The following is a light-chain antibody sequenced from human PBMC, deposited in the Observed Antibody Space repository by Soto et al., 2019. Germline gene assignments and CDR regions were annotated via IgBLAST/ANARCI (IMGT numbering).Light chain of an antibody. Sequence: QSALTQPASVSGSPGQSITISCTGSSSDIRVYNYVSWYQQHPGKAPKLLIYDVTDRPSGVSNRVSGSKSGNTASLTISGLQAEDEADYYCSSYSSDTSPVIFGGGTKLTVL. CDR1: SSDIRVYNY. J-gene: IGLJ2*01. CDR2: DVT. CDR3: SSYSSDTSPVI. V-gene: IGLV2-14*03.